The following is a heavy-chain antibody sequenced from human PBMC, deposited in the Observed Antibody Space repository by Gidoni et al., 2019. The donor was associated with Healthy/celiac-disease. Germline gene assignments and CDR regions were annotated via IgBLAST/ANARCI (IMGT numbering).Heavy chain of an antibody. CDR1: GGSVSSGSYY. J-gene: IGHJ4*02. D-gene: IGHD3-22*01. CDR2: IYYSGST. Sequence: QVQLQESGPGLVKPSETLSLTCTVSGGSVSSGSYYWSWIRQPPGKGLEWIGYIYYSGSTNYNPSLKSRVTISVDTSKNQFSLKLSSVTAADTAVYYCARVTTYYYDSSGLHFDYWGQGTLVTVSS. CDR3: ARVTTYYYDSSGLHFDY. V-gene: IGHV4-61*01.